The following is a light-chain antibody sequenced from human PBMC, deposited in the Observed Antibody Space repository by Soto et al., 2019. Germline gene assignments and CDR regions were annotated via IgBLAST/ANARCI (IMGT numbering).Light chain of an antibody. J-gene: IGKJ4*01. CDR1: QSISSY. CDR2: AAS. V-gene: IGKV1-39*01. CDR3: QQSYSTPLT. Sequence: IRMSQSPAPLSASVGDRVTITCRASQSISSYLNWYQQKPGKAPKLLIYAASSLQSGVPSRFSGSGSGTDFTLTISSLQPEDFATYYCQQSYSTPLTFGGGTKVDI.